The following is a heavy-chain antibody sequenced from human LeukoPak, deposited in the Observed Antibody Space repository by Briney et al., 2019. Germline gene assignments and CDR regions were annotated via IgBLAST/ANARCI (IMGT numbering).Heavy chain of an antibody. D-gene: IGHD3-16*01. V-gene: IGHV3-23*01. Sequence: GGSLRLSCAASGFTFSSYAMSWVRQAPGKGLEWVSAISGSGGSAYCADSVKGRFTISRDNSKNTLYLQMNSLRAEDTAVYYCARASNYGFDYWGQGTLVTVSS. J-gene: IGHJ4*02. CDR3: ARASNYGFDY. CDR2: ISGSGGSA. CDR1: GFTFSSYA.